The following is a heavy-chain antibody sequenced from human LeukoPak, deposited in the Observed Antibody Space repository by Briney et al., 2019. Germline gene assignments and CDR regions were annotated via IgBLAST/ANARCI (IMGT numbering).Heavy chain of an antibody. D-gene: IGHD3-22*01. CDR2: INPNSGGT. CDR3: ARDGVGYYDSSGYYYFQH. CDR1: GYTLTGYY. V-gene: IGHV1-2*02. Sequence: ASVKVSCKASGYTLTGYYMHWVRQAPGQGLKWMGWINPNSGGTNYAQKFQGRVTMTRDTSISTAYMELSRLRSDDTAVYYCARDGVGYYDSSGYYYFQHWGQGTLVTVSS. J-gene: IGHJ1*01.